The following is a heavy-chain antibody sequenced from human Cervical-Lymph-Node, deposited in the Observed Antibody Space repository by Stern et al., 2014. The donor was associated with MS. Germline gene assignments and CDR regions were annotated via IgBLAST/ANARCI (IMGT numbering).Heavy chain of an antibody. CDR2: INSYGSRT. Sequence: EDQLVESGGGVVQPGGSLRLSCVASGFPFSSQWLHWVRQAPGQGLGWVSRINSYGSRTRYADSVKGRFTISRDNAKKTLYLQMDSLRAEDTAVYYCARSNYGMDVWGQGTTVAVSS. V-gene: IGHV3-74*02. J-gene: IGHJ6*02. CDR1: GFPFSSQW. D-gene: IGHD2-8*01. CDR3: ARSNYGMDV.